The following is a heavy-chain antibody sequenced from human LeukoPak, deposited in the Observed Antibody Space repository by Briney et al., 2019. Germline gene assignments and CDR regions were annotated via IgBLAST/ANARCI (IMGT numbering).Heavy chain of an antibody. CDR3: AREGELLRSGYFDY. V-gene: IGHV3-30*04. J-gene: IGHJ4*02. Sequence: PGGSLRLSCAASGFTFSSYAMHWVRQAPGKGLEWVAVISYDGSNKYYADSVKGRFTISRDNSKNTLYLQMNSLRAEDTAVYYCAREGELLRSGYFDYWGQGTLATVSS. D-gene: IGHD1-26*01. CDR2: ISYDGSNK. CDR1: GFTFSSYA.